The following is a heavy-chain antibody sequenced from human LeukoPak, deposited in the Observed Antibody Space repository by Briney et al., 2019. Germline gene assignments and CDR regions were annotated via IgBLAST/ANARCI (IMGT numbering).Heavy chain of an antibody. D-gene: IGHD2-15*01. Sequence: SETPSLTCTVSGYSISSTYYWGWIRQPPGKGLEWIGSIYHSGSTYYNPSLKSRVTISVDTSKNQFSLKLSSVTAADTAVYYCARDPLYCSGGSCYSTWFDPWGQGTLVTVSS. CDR1: GYSISSTYY. V-gene: IGHV4-38-2*02. J-gene: IGHJ5*02. CDR3: ARDPLYCSGGSCYSTWFDP. CDR2: IYHSGST.